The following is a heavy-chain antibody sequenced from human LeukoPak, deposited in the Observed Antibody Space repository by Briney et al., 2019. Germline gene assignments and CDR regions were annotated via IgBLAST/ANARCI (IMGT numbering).Heavy chain of an antibody. Sequence: GGSLRLSCAASGFSVSEYYVTWVRQAPGKGLEWIPYITRENWIYYSDSVKGRFTIFRDHAKNSVYLEMNSLRADDTAVYYCARGLHLDSSGSLYYWGQGTLVTVSS. V-gene: IGHV3-69-1*01. J-gene: IGHJ4*02. CDR3: ARGLHLDSSGSLYY. CDR2: ITRENWI. D-gene: IGHD3-22*01. CDR1: GFSVSEYY.